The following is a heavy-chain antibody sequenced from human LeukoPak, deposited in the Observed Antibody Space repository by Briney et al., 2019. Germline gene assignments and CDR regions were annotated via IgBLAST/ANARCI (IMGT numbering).Heavy chain of an antibody. Sequence: PGGSLRLSCAASGFTFSSYGMSWVRQAPGKGLEWVSTISGGGGSTFYADSVKGRFTISRDNSKNTLYLQMNSLRAEDTAVYYCAKGRGWLQFFDYWGQGTLVTVSS. CDR1: GFTFSSYG. J-gene: IGHJ4*02. CDR2: ISGGGGST. V-gene: IGHV3-23*01. CDR3: AKGRGWLQFFDY. D-gene: IGHD5-24*01.